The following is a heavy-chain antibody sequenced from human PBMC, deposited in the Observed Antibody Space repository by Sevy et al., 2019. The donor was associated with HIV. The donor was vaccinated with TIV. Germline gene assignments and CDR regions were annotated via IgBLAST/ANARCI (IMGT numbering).Heavy chain of an antibody. CDR2: ISSSGSTI. D-gene: IGHD3-9*01. CDR1: GFTFSDYY. Sequence: GGSLRLSCAASGFTFSDYYMSWIRQAPGKGLEWVSYISSSGSTIYYADSVKGRFTISRDNAKNSLYLQMNSLRAEDTSVYYCARDGGYYDRITGPKYTFDYWGQGTLVTVSS. V-gene: IGHV3-11*01. CDR3: ARDGGYYDRITGPKYTFDY. J-gene: IGHJ4*02.